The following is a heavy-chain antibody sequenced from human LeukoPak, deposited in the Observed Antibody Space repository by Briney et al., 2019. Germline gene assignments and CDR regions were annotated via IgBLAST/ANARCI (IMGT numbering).Heavy chain of an antibody. CDR2: ISSSGSTI. Sequence: PGRSLRLSCAASGFTFDDYAMHWVRQAPGKGLEWVSYISSSGSTIYYADSVKGRFTISRDNAKNSLYLQMNSLRAEDTAVYYCARTGDAFDIWGQGTMVTVSS. CDR1: GFTFDDYA. D-gene: IGHD1-14*01. V-gene: IGHV3-48*03. CDR3: ARTGDAFDI. J-gene: IGHJ3*02.